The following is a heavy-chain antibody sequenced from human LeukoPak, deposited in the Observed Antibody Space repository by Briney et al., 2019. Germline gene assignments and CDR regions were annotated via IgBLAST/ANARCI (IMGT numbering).Heavy chain of an antibody. Sequence: NPSQTLSLTCAVSGGSISSGGYSWSWIRQPPGKGLEWIGYIYHSGSTYYNPSLKSRVTISVDRSKNQFTLKLSSVTAADTAVYYCARDQNGSGSYYDYWGQGTLVTVSS. CDR3: ARDQNGSGSYYDY. J-gene: IGHJ4*02. CDR1: GGSISSGGYS. D-gene: IGHD3-10*01. CDR2: IYHSGST. V-gene: IGHV4-30-2*01.